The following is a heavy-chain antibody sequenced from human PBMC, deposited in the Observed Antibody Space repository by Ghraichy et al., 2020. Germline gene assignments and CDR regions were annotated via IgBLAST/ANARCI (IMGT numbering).Heavy chain of an antibody. CDR2: IYYSGST. CDR1: GGSISSSSYY. J-gene: IGHJ4*02. D-gene: IGHD3-22*01. Sequence: SETLSLTCTVSGGSISSSSYYWGWIRQPPGKGLEWIGSIYYSGSTYYNPSLKSRVTISVDTSKNQFSLKLSSVTAADTAVYYCARRNYYDSSGKITGPSYYFDYWGQGTLVTISS. CDR3: ARRNYYDSSGKITGPSYYFDY. V-gene: IGHV4-39*01.